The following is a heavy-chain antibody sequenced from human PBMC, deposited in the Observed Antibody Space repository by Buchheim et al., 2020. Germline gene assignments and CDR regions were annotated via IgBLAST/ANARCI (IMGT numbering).Heavy chain of an antibody. V-gene: IGHV3-30*04. J-gene: IGHJ4*02. Sequence: QVQLVESGGGVVQPGRSLRLSCAASGFTFSSYAMHWVRQAPGKGLEWVAVISYDGSNKYYADSVKGRFTISRDNSKNTPYLQMNSLRAEDTAVYYCARGLFDYWGQGTL. CDR2: ISYDGSNK. CDR3: ARGLFDY. CDR1: GFTFSSYA.